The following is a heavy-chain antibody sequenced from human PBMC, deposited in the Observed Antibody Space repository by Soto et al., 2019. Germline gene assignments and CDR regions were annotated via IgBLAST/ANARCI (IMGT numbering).Heavy chain of an antibody. CDR2: IFSNDEK. CDR3: ARIFAARYYYGSGSYSEVYYFDY. D-gene: IGHD3-10*01. J-gene: IGHJ4*02. CDR1: GFSLSNARMG. Sequence: QVTLKESGPVLVKPTETLTLTCTVSGFSLSNARMGVSWIRQPPGKALEWLAHIFSNDEKSYSTSLKSRLTISKDTSKSQVVLTMTNMDPVDTATYYCARIFAARYYYGSGSYSEVYYFDYWGQGTLVTVSS. V-gene: IGHV2-26*01.